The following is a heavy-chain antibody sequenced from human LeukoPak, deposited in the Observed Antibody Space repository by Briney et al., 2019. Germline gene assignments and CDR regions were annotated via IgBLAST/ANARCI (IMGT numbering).Heavy chain of an antibody. J-gene: IGHJ4*02. CDR3: ATGAYSSSWYHFDY. Sequence: ASVKVSCKVSGYTLTELSMHWVRQAPGKGLEWMGGFDPEDGETIYAQKYQGRVTMTEDTSTDTAYMELSSLRSEDTAVYYCATGAYSSSWYHFDYWGQGTLVTVSS. CDR2: FDPEDGET. V-gene: IGHV1-24*01. D-gene: IGHD6-13*01. CDR1: GYTLTELS.